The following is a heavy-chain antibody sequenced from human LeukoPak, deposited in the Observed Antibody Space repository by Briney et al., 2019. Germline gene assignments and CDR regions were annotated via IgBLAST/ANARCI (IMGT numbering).Heavy chain of an antibody. D-gene: IGHD3-9*01. V-gene: IGHV3-74*01. J-gene: IGHJ6*04. CDR3: ARGAYYDVLTAYRREYGMDV. Sequence: PRRCRRLSCAAAGFTVSSHWMHWVRQAPGKGLVWVSPSNTDGSGTGYADSVKCRFTNSRDKGKNTLFLQMNSLRAEDTAVYYCARGAYYDVLTAYRREYGMDVWGKGTPVTVSS. CDR1: GFTVSSHW. CDR2: SNTDGSGT.